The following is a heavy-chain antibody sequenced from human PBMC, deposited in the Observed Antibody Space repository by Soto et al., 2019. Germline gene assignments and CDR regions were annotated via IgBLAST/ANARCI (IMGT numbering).Heavy chain of an antibody. Sequence: PGGSLRLSCAASGFTFSSYGMHWVRQAPGKGLEWVAVISYDGSNKYYADSVKGRFTISRDNSKSTLYLQMNSLRAEDTAVYYCAKDGYVRRYSYYYGMDVWGQGTTVTVSS. CDR3: AKDGYVRRYSYYYGMDV. J-gene: IGHJ6*02. V-gene: IGHV3-30*18. CDR1: GFTFSSYG. D-gene: IGHD3-22*01. CDR2: ISYDGSNK.